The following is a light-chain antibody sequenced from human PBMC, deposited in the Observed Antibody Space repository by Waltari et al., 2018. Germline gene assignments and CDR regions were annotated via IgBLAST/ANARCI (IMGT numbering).Light chain of an antibody. CDR3: QHYDGVPPWT. V-gene: IGKV1-33*01. CDR2: DAS. CDR1: RDIKNY. Sequence: DIQMTQSPSSLSASVGDRVTITCQASRDIKNYLNWYQQKPGKAPKHLIYDASTLETGVPSRFSGSGSGTEFVFTISRLQPEDIATYYCQHYDGVPPWTFGQGTRLDFK. J-gene: IGKJ1*01.